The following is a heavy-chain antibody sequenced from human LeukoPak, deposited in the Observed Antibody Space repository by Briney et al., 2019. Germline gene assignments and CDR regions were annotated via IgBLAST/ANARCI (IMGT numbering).Heavy chain of an antibody. J-gene: IGHJ4*02. CDR3: ARVRITMVRGAYGY. V-gene: IGHV3-30*04. D-gene: IGHD3-10*01. Sequence: PGGSLRLSCAASGFTFSSYAMHWVRQPPGKGLEWVAVISYDGSNKYYADSVKGRFTISRDNAKNSLYLQMNSLRAEDTAVYYCARVRITMVRGAYGYWGQGTLVTVSS. CDR2: ISYDGSNK. CDR1: GFTFSSYA.